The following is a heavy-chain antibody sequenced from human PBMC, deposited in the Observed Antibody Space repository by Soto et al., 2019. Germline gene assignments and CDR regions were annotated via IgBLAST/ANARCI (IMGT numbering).Heavy chain of an antibody. J-gene: IGHJ4*02. CDR2: ISGGDDST. V-gene: IGHV3-23*01. CDR3: AKGTRSGWWGVEY. CDR1: GFTFSNYG. D-gene: IGHD6-19*01. Sequence: EVQLSESGGGLVQPGGSLRLSCAASGFTFSNYGMSWVRQAPGTGLEWVSAISGGDDSTYYTDSVKGRFTISRDYSKNTLYLQMNSLRAEDMAIYYCAKGTRSGWWGVEYWGQGTLVTVSS.